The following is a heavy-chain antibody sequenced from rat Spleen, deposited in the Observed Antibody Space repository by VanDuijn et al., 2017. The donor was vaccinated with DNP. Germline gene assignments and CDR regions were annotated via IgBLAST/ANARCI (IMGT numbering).Heavy chain of an antibody. V-gene: IGHV5S10*01. J-gene: IGHJ1*01. Sequence: EVQLVESGGGLVQPGRSLKLSCAASGFTFSDYDMAWVRQAPKKGLEWVATIIYDGSRTYYRDSVKGRFTISRDNAKRTLYLQMDSLRSEDTATYYCTTHSGNYYSSYIYWYFDFWGPGTMVTVSS. CDR2: IIYDGSRT. CDR1: GFTFSDYD. D-gene: IGHD1-2*01. CDR3: TTHSGNYYSSYIYWYFDF.